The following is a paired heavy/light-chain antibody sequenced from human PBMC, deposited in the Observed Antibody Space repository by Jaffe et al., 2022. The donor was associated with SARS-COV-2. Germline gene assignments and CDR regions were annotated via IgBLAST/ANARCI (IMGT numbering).Light chain of an antibody. CDR2: LNSDGSH. Sequence: QLVLAQSPSASASLGASVKLTCILSSGHSSYAIAWHQQQPEKGPRFLMSLNSDGSHNKGDGIPDRFSGSSSGAERYLTISSLQSEDEADYYCQTWGTGIHWVFGGGTKLTVL. V-gene: IGLV4-69*01. J-gene: IGLJ3*02. CDR3: QTWGTGIHWV. CDR1: SGHSSYA.
Heavy chain of an antibody. D-gene: IGHD1-20*01. CDR3: ARDQRGRYNWNGVPIDY. CDR1: GFSLSNYG. Sequence: QVQLVESGGGVVQPGRSLRLSCAASGFSLSNYGMHWVRQAPGKGLEWVAVMSYDGSDRYYADSVKGRFTISRDTSKNTLYLQMNSLILEDTAVYYCARDQRGRYNWNGVPIDYWGQGTLVTVSS. J-gene: IGHJ4*02. CDR2: MSYDGSDR. V-gene: IGHV3-30*03.